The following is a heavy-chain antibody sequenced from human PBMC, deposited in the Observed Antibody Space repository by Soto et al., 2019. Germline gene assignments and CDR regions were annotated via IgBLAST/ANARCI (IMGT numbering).Heavy chain of an antibody. CDR3: ARDYYDSSGYRGYFQH. J-gene: IGHJ1*01. V-gene: IGHV3-30-3*01. CDR1: GFTFSSYA. D-gene: IGHD3-22*01. CDR2: ISYDGSNK. Sequence: RGSLRLSCAASGFTFSSYAMHWVRQAPGKGLEWVAVISYDGSNKYYADSVKGRFTISRDNSKNTLYLQMNSLRAEDTAVYYCARDYYDSSGYRGYFQHWGQGTLVTVSS.